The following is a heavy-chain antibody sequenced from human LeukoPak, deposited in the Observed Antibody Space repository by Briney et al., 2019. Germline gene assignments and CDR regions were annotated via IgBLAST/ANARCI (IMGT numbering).Heavy chain of an antibody. CDR2: ISGSGGST. V-gene: IGHV3-23*01. CDR3: AKEGSYGYYFDY. D-gene: IGHD5-18*01. J-gene: IGHJ4*02. Sequence: GGSLRLSCAASGFTFSSYAVTWVRQAPGKGLEWVSAISGSGGSTYYADSVKGRFTISRDNSKNTLYLQMNSLRAEDTAVYYCAKEGSYGYYFDYWGQGTLVTVSS. CDR1: GFTFSSYA.